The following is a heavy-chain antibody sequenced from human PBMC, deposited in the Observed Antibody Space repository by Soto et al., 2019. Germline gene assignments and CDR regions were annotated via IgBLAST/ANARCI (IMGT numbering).Heavy chain of an antibody. CDR3: ARHSQSYCSGGSCSGSMDV. V-gene: IGHV1-46*01. Sequence: QVQLVQSGAEVKKPGASVKVSCEASGYSFISHHMLWVRQAPGQGLEWMGIINPSGGGTRYAQKFQDRVTMTRDTSTSTSYMQLTGLRSEDTAVYYCARHSQSYCSGGSCSGSMDVRGQGTTVTVSS. CDR2: INPSGGGT. J-gene: IGHJ6*02. D-gene: IGHD2-15*01. CDR1: GYSFISHH.